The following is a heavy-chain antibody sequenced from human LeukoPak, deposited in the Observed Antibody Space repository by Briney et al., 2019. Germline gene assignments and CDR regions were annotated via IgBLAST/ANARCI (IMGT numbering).Heavy chain of an antibody. V-gene: IGHV1-69*13. CDR3: AREGYCSSTGCARRYYYMDV. CDR2: ITPIFGTA. CDR1: GGTFSSYA. Sequence: SVKVSCKASGGTFSSYAISWVRQAPGQGLEWMGGITPIFGTANYAQKFQGRVTITADESTSTAYMELSSLRSEDTAVYYCAREGYCSSTGCARRYYYMDVWGKGTTVTVSS. D-gene: IGHD2-2*01. J-gene: IGHJ6*03.